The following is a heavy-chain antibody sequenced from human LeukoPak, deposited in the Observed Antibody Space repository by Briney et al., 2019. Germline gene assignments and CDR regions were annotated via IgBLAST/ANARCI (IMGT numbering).Heavy chain of an antibody. D-gene: IGHD2-2*01. CDR1: GGSISSSSYY. Sequence: SETLSLTCTVSGGSISSSSYYWGWIRQPSGKGLEWIGSIYYSGSTCYNPSLKSRVTISVDTSKNQFSLKLSSVTAADTAVYYCATYIVVVPAASIRFDPWGQGTLVTVSS. J-gene: IGHJ5*02. CDR3: ATYIVVVPAASIRFDP. CDR2: IYYSGST. V-gene: IGHV4-39*01.